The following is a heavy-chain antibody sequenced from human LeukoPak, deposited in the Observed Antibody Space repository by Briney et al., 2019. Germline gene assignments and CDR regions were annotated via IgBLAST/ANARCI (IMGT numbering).Heavy chain of an antibody. J-gene: IGHJ4*02. V-gene: IGHV4-59*01. CDR2: IYYSGST. CDR1: GGSISRKY. Sequence: KPSENLSPPFTVPGGSISRKYWGWIPQPPGKGPEWIGYIYYSGSTNYNPSLRGRVTISVDTSKNQFSLKLSSVTAADTAVYYCARDPWYFDYWGQGTLVTVSS. CDR3: ARDPWYFDY.